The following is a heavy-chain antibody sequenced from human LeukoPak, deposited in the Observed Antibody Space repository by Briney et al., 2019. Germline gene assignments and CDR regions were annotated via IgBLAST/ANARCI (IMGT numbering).Heavy chain of an antibody. D-gene: IGHD3-22*01. J-gene: IGHJ3*02. CDR2: IYSSGKT. Sequence: GGSLRLSCAASGFTVSSNYISWVRQAPGKGLEWVSVIYSSGKTFYADSVKGRFTISGDKSKNTLYLQMNSLRAEDTAVYYCASPSSGQSFDIWGQGTMVTVSS. CDR1: GFTVSSNY. CDR3: ASPSSGQSFDI. V-gene: IGHV3-53*01.